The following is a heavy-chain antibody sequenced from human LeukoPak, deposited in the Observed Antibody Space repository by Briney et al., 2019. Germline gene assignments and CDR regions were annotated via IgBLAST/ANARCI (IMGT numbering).Heavy chain of an antibody. CDR1: GFPFSSSA. Sequence: GGSLRLSCAASGFPFSSSAMTWVRQIPGKGLEWVSGISGSGGSTYYADSVKGRFTISRDNSKNTLYLQMNSLRAEDTAVYYCAKRSYDFWSGYYRYWGQGTLVTVSS. D-gene: IGHD3-3*01. V-gene: IGHV3-23*01. CDR2: ISGSGGST. J-gene: IGHJ4*02. CDR3: AKRSYDFWSGYYRY.